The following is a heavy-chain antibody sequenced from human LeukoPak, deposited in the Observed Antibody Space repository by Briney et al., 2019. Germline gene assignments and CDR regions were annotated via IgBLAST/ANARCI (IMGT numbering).Heavy chain of an antibody. CDR1: GGSFSDYY. CDR3: ARGPCSGGSCYLFY. J-gene: IGHJ4*02. D-gene: IGHD2-15*01. V-gene: IGHV4-34*01. CDR2: INHSGST. Sequence: SETLSLTCAVYGGSFSDYYWSWIRQPPGKGLEWIGGINHSGSTNYNPSLTSRVTISVDTSKNQFSLKLISVTAADTAVYYCARGPCSGGSCYLFYWGQGNLVTVSP.